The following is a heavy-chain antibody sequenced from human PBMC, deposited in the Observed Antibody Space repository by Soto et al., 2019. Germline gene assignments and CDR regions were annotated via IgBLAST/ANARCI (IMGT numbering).Heavy chain of an antibody. D-gene: IGHD6-19*01. J-gene: IGHJ4*02. CDR1: GYTFTSYD. V-gene: IGHV1-8*01. CDR3: ARERGASSPFDY. Sequence: QVQLVQSGAEVKKPGALEKISCKASGYTFTSYDINWVRQATGQGLEWMGWMNPNSGNTGYAQKFQGRVTMTRNTSISTAYMELSSLRSEDTAVYYCARERGASSPFDYWGQGTLVTVSS. CDR2: MNPNSGNT.